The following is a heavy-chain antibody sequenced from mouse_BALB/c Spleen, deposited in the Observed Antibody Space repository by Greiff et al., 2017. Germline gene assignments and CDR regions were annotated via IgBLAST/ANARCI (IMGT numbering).Heavy chain of an antibody. J-gene: IGHJ4*01. Sequence: EVQLQQSGPELVKPGASVKISCKASGYSFTGYYMHWVKQSHVKSLEWIGRINPYNGATSYNQNFKDKASLTVDKSSSTAYMELHSLTSEDSAVYYCARSDGLYAMDYWGQGTSVTVSS. D-gene: IGHD2-3*01. CDR1: GYSFTGYY. V-gene: IGHV1-31*01. CDR3: ARSDGLYAMDY. CDR2: INPYNGAT.